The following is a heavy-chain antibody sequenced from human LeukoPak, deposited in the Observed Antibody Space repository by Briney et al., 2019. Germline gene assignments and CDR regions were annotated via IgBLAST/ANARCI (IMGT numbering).Heavy chain of an antibody. CDR3: ARDDEVLGGSETYSNALDI. Sequence: GGSLRLSCAASGFTFSSYAMSWVRQAPGKGLEWVSAISGSGGSTYYADSVKGRFTISRDNAKNSLYLQMNSLRAEDTAVYYCARDDEVLGGSETYSNALDIWGQGTMVTVSS. CDR2: ISGSGGST. D-gene: IGHD1-26*01. CDR1: GFTFSSYA. V-gene: IGHV3-23*01. J-gene: IGHJ3*02.